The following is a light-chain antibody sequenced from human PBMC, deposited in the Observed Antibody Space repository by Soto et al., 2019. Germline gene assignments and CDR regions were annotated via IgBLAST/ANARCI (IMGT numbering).Light chain of an antibody. CDR2: DAS. J-gene: IGKJ5*01. CDR1: QSISSY. Sequence: ETVLTQSPATLSLSPGERATLSCRASQSISSYLAWYQQKPGQAPRLLIYDASNRATGIPARFSGSGSGTDFTLTISSLEPEDFAVYYCQKRSNWPPITFGQGTRLEIK. CDR3: QKRSNWPPIT. V-gene: IGKV3-11*01.